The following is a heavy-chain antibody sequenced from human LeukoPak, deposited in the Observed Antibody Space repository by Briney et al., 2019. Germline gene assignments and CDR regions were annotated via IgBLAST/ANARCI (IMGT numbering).Heavy chain of an antibody. Sequence: GASVKVSCKASGGTFSSYAISWVRQAPGQGLEWMGRIIPILGIANYAQKFQGRVTITADKSTSTAYMELSSLRSEDTAVYYCAREDRSGGYYYYYGMDVWGQGTTVTVS. CDR2: IIPILGIA. CDR1: GGTFSSYA. J-gene: IGHJ6*02. CDR3: AREDRSGGYYYYYGMDV. V-gene: IGHV1-69*04. D-gene: IGHD3-10*01.